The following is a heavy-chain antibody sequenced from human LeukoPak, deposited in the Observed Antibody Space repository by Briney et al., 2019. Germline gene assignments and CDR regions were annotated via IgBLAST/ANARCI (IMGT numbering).Heavy chain of an antibody. CDR3: ARDRVVPAAIYAFDI. CDR2: ISSSSSCI. J-gene: IGHJ3*02. D-gene: IGHD2-2*02. Sequence: GGSLRLPCAASGFTFSSYSMNWVRQAPGKGLEWVSSISSSSSCIYYADSVKGRFTISRDNAKNSLYLQMNSLRAEDTAVYYCARDRVVPAAIYAFDIWGQGTMVTVSS. V-gene: IGHV3-21*01. CDR1: GFTFSSYS.